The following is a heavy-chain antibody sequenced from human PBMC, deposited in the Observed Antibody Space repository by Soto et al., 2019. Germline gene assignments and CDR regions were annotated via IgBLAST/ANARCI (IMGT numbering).Heavy chain of an antibody. CDR3: ARRSGGPQGY. J-gene: IGHJ4*02. D-gene: IGHD3-10*01. CDR1: GGSFSGYY. Sequence: QVQLQQCGAGLLKPSETLSLTCAVYGGSFSGYYWRWIRQPTGKGLEWIGESNHSGSTNYYPSHKSRFTISVDTSKNHFSLKLSSVTSAYTAVYYGARRSGGPQGYWGQGTLVTVSS. V-gene: IGHV4-34*01. CDR2: SNHSGST.